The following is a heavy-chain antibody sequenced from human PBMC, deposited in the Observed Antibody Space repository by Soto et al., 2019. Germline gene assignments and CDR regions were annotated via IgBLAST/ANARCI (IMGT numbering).Heavy chain of an antibody. D-gene: IGHD2-2*01. Sequence: QVQLVQSGAEVKKPGASVTVSCKASAYSFTTYHIHWARQAPGQGLEWMGLINPDAGATNYAQRFQGRLRLTRDTSTSTVYMELRSLRFDDTAVYYCARGDIVLVPASEGNWFDPWGQGTLVTVSS. CDR1: AYSFTTYH. J-gene: IGHJ5*02. CDR3: ARGDIVLVPASEGNWFDP. V-gene: IGHV1-46*01. CDR2: INPDAGAT.